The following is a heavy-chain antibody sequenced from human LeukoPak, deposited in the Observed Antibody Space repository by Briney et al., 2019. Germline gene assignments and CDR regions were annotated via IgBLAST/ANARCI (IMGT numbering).Heavy chain of an antibody. CDR3: ARNRLAAAGGFYFDY. CDR2: ISYDGSNK. J-gene: IGHJ4*02. Sequence: PGRCLRLSSAASGFTFSSYGMHWVRRAPGKGLEWVAVISYDGSNKYYADSVKGRFTISRDNSKNTLYLQMNSLRAEDTAVYYCARNRLAAAGGFYFDYWGQGTLVTVSS. V-gene: IGHV3-30*03. D-gene: IGHD6-13*01. CDR1: GFTFSSYG.